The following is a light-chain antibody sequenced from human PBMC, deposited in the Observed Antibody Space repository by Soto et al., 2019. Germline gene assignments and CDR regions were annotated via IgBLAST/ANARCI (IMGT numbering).Light chain of an antibody. CDR2: WAS. CDR1: QSVLYRSNNKNY. J-gene: IGKJ2*01. Sequence: DIVMTQSPDSLAVSLGERATINCKSSQSVLYRSNNKNYLAWYQQKPGQPPKLLIYWASTRESGVPDRFSGSGSGADFTRTISSLQAEDVAVYYCQQYSSTPTFGQGTKLEIK. CDR3: QQYSSTPT. V-gene: IGKV4-1*01.